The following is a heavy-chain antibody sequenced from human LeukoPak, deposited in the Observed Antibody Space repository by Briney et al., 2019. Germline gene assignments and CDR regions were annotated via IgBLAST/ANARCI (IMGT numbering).Heavy chain of an antibody. D-gene: IGHD2-2*02. CDR2: ISNSGHLM. V-gene: IGHV3-48*03. J-gene: IGHJ3*02. Sequence: PGGSLRLSCAASGFSFSSSAMNWVRQAPGKGLEWVSYISNSGHLMYYADSVKGRYTISRDNAKNSLYLQMNSLRAEDMAVYYCATYTTSRVFYMWGQGTMVAVSS. CDR1: GFSFSSSA. CDR3: ATYTTSRVFYM.